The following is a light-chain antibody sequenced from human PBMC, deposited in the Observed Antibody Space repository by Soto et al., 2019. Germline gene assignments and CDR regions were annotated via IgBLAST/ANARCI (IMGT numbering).Light chain of an antibody. J-gene: IGKJ3*01. V-gene: IGKV3-20*01. CDR2: GAS. CDR3: HQYGSTPCT. CDR1: QSVSTNY. Sequence: EIVLTQSPCTLSLSPGDRATLSCRASQSVSTNYLAWYQQSLGQAPRLLIYGASSRATGIPDRFSGNGSGTDFTLTISRLEPEDFAVYYCHQYGSTPCTFGPGTKVDIK.